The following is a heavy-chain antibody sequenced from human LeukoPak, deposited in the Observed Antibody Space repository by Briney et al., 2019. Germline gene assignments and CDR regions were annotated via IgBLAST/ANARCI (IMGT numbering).Heavy chain of an antibody. CDR1: GFTFDDYA. CDR3: AEDKYSSGWYWFDP. J-gene: IGHJ5*02. CDR2: ISWNSGSI. D-gene: IGHD6-19*01. Sequence: GGSLRLSCAASGFTFDDYAMHWVRQAPGKGLEWVSGISWNSGSIGYADSVKGRFTISRDNAKNSLYLQMNSLRAEDTALYYCAEDKYSSGWYWFDPWGQGTLVTVSS. V-gene: IGHV3-9*01.